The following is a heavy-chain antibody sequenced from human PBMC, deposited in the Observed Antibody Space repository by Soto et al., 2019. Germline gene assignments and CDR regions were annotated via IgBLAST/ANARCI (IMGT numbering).Heavy chain of an antibody. V-gene: IGHV3-7*01. CDR1: GVIFNTLW. Sequence: QPGGSLRLSCTSSGVIFNTLWMNWFRQAPEKGLEWVAHTKPEGSEKYYVDSAKGRFTISRDNTRNSLYLQMNSLRADDTALYYCVAWGTSTSNPWGQGTLVTVSS. CDR2: TKPEGSEK. CDR3: VAWGTSTSNP. J-gene: IGHJ5*02. D-gene: IGHD3-16*01.